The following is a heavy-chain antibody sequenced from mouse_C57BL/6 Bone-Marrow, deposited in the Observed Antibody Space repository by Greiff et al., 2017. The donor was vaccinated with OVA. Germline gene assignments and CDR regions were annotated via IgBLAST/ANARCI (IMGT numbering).Heavy chain of an antibody. CDR3: TACITTVVGRGDY. V-gene: IGHV6-3*01. CDR2: IRLKSDNYAT. Sequence: EVQLVESGGGLVQPGGSMKLSCVASGFTFSNYWMNWVRQSPEKGLEWVAQIRLKSDNYATHYAESVKGRFTISRDDSKSSVYLQMNNLRAEDTGIYYCTACITTVVGRGDYWGQGTTLTVSS. CDR1: GFTFSNYW. J-gene: IGHJ2*01. D-gene: IGHD1-1*01.